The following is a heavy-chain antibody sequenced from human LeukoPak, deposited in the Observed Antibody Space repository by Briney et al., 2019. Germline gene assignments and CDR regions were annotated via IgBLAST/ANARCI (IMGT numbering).Heavy chain of an antibody. J-gene: IGHJ4*02. CDR3: ARARIAARPFFFDY. V-gene: IGHV4-34*01. CDR1: GGSFSGYY. Sequence: SETLSLTCAVYGGSFSGYYWSWIRQPPGKGLEWIGEINHSGSTNYNPSLKSRVTISVDTSKNQFSLKLSSVTAADTAVYYCARARIAARPFFFDYWDQGTLVTVSS. CDR2: INHSGST. D-gene: IGHD6-6*01.